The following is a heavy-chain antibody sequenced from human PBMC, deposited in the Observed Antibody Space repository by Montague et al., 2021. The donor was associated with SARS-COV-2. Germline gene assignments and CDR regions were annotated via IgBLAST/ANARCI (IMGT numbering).Heavy chain of an antibody. J-gene: IGHJ4*02. CDR1: GGSITIYNHY. CDR2: IYYSGST. CDR3: ARGKRLPGNYYFDY. D-gene: IGHD6-25*01. Sequence: SETLSLTCTVSGGSITIYNHYWTWIRQPPGKGLEWIGSIYYSGSTYYNPSLESRGTMSADTSKYQFFLRVTSVTAADTAVYYCARGKRLPGNYYFDYWGQGFLVTVSS. V-gene: IGHV4-39*02.